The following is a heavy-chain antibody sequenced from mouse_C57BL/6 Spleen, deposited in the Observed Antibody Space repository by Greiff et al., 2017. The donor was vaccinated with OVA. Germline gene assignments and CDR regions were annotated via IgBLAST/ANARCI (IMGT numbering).Heavy chain of an antibody. Sequence: EVKVVESGGGLVKPGGSLKLSCAASGFTFSSYAMSWVRQTPEKRLEWVATISDGGSYTYYPDNVKGRFTISRDNAKNNLYLQMSHLKSEDTAMYYCARDYYGSSYISWFAYWGQGTLVTVSA. CDR3: ARDYYGSSYISWFAY. V-gene: IGHV5-4*01. CDR1: GFTFSSYA. D-gene: IGHD1-1*01. J-gene: IGHJ3*01. CDR2: ISDGGSYT.